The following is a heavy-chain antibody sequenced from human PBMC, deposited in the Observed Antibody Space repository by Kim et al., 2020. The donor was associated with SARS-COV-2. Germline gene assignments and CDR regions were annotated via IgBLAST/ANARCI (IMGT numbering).Heavy chain of an antibody. CDR3: ARGWNDAAGYY. CDR1: GYTFTSHY. V-gene: IGHV1-46*01. Sequence: ASVKVSCKASGYTFTSHYIHWVRQAPGQGLEWMGIINPSGGSTSYAQKLQGRATMTRDMSTSTVYMELSSLRSDDTAVYYCARGWNDAAGYYWGQGTLVT. J-gene: IGHJ4*02. CDR2: INPSGGST. D-gene: IGHD1-1*01.